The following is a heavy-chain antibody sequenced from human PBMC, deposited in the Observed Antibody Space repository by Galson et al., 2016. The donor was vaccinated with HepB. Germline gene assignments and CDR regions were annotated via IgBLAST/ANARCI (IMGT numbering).Heavy chain of an antibody. J-gene: IGHJ5*02. CDR1: GGYTLIELS. V-gene: IGHV1-24*01. Sequence: SVKVSCKVSGGYTLIELSMYWVRQAPGKGLEWMGSFDPEDVETAYAQRFQGRVSMTEDTSTNTAYMELSSLRSDDTAVYYCATDPHHWGQGTLVTVSS. CDR3: ATDPHH. CDR2: FDPEDVET.